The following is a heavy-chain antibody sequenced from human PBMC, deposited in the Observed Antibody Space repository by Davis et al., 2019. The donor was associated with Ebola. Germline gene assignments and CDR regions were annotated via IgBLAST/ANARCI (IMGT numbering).Heavy chain of an antibody. J-gene: IGHJ4*02. CDR2: IRHDGSDK. CDR3: ARREDSGSYFVY. D-gene: IGHD1-26*01. V-gene: IGHV3-30*02. CDR1: GFTFSSYG. Sequence: GGSLRLSCAASGFTFSSYGMHWVRQAPGMGLEWVAFIRHDGSDKYYADSVKGRFTISRDNSKNTLFLQMNSLSAEDTAVYYCARREDSGSYFVYWGQGTLVTVSS.